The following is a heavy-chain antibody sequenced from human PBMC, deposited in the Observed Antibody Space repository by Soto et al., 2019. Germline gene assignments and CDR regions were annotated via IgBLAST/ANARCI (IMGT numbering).Heavy chain of an antibody. D-gene: IGHD4-17*01. J-gene: IGHJ4*02. Sequence: EVQLVESGGGLVKPGGSLRLSCAASGFTFSSYSMNWVRQAPGKGLEWVSSISSSSSYIYYADSVKGRFTISRDNAKNSLYLQMNSLRAEDTAVYYCARGLYGDPQAGYWGQGTLVTVSS. CDR2: ISSSSSYI. CDR1: GFTFSSYS. V-gene: IGHV3-21*01. CDR3: ARGLYGDPQAGY.